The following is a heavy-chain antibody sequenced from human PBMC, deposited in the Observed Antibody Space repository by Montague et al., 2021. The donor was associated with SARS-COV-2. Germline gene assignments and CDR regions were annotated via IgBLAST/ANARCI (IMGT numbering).Heavy chain of an antibody. CDR2: IFYSGSN. D-gene: IGHD2-2*01. CDR1: GGSISNYY. V-gene: IGHV4-59*01. Sequence: SETLSLTCTVSGGSISNYYWSWIRQSPGKGLQWIGYIFYSGSNKYNPSLKTRVSMSLDASKNHFSLRLSAVTAADTAVYYCARARSICFIAIGEYYFDLWGQGAMVTVSS. J-gene: IGHJ4*02. CDR3: ARARSICFIAIGEYYFDL.